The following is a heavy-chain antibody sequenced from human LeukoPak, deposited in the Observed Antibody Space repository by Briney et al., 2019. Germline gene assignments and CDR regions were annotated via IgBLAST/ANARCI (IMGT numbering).Heavy chain of an antibody. Sequence: SETLSLTCAVSGGSISSGGYSWSWIRQPPGEGLEWIGYIYHSGSTYYNPSLKSRVTISVDRSKNQFSLKLSSVTAADTAVYYCAREQSQEYSSSRRWFDPWGQGTLVTVSS. CDR1: GGSISSGGYS. J-gene: IGHJ5*02. D-gene: IGHD6-13*01. CDR3: AREQSQEYSSSRRWFDP. CDR2: IYHSGST. V-gene: IGHV4-30-2*01.